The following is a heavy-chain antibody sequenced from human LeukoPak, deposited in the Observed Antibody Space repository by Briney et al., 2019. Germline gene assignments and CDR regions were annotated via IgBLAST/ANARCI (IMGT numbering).Heavy chain of an antibody. J-gene: IGHJ5*02. CDR1: GGSISSYY. CDR3: ARAGSSSWYFYDWFDP. CDR2: IHTSGST. D-gene: IGHD6-13*01. Sequence: SETLSLTCTVSGGSISSYYWSWIRQSAGKGLEWIGRIHTSGSTNYNPSLKSRVTMSVDTSKNQFSLKLSSVTAADTAVYYCARAGSSSWYFYDWFDPWGQGTLVTVSS. V-gene: IGHV4-4*07.